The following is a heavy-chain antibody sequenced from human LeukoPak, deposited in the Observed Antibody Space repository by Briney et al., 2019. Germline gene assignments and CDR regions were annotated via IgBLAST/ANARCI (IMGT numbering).Heavy chain of an antibody. CDR3: ATVRHPVSCSWYNYYGMDV. J-gene: IGHJ6*02. V-gene: IGHV3-23*01. Sequence: GGSLRLSCAASGFTFSSYAMSWVRQAPGKGLEWVSAISGSGGSTYYADSVKGRFTISRDNSKNTMYLQMNSLRAEDTAVYYCATVRHPVSCSWYNYYGMDVWGQGTTVTVSS. D-gene: IGHD6-13*01. CDR1: GFTFSSYA. CDR2: ISGSGGST.